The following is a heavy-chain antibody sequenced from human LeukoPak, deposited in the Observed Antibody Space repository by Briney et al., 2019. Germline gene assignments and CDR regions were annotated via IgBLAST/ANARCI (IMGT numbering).Heavy chain of an antibody. J-gene: IGHJ4*02. Sequence: KPAETLSLTCTVSGGSISSYYWSWIRQPPGKGLEWIGYIYYSGSTNYNPSLKSRVTISVDTSKNQFSLKLSSVTAADTAVYYCARVSLNSYGGVFYFDYWGQGTLVTVSS. V-gene: IGHV4-59*08. CDR2: IYYSGST. CDR3: ARVSLNSYGGVFYFDY. D-gene: IGHD4-23*01. CDR1: GGSISSYY.